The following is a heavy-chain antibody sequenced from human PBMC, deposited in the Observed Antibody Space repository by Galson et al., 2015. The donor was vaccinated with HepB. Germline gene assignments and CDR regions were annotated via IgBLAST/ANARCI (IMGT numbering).Heavy chain of an antibody. CDR1: GFTFSTYW. J-gene: IGHJ4*02. V-gene: IGHV3-74*01. CDR2: ISFDGNST. CDR3: ARADYGGNSGAFDC. Sequence: SLRLSCAASGFTFSTYWMHWVRQAPGEGLVWVSRISFDGNSTSYADSVKGRFTISRDNAKNTLNLQMNSLRAEGTAVYYCARADYGGNSGAFDCWGQGTLVTVSS. D-gene: IGHD4-23*01.